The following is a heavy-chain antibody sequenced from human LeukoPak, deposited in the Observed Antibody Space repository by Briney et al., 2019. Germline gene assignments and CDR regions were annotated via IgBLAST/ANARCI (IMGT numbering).Heavy chain of an antibody. D-gene: IGHD2-15*01. CDR3: ASPLVVVAATHDAFDI. Sequence: VASVKVSCKASGGTFSSYAISWVRQAPGQGLEWMGRIIPILGIANYAQKFQGRVTITADKSTSTAYMELSSLRSEDTAVYYCASPLVVVAATHDAFDIWGQGTMVTVSS. V-gene: IGHV1-69*04. CDR2: IIPILGIA. CDR1: GGTFSSYA. J-gene: IGHJ3*02.